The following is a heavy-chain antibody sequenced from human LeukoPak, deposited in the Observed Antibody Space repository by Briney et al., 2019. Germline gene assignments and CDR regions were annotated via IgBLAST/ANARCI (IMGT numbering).Heavy chain of an antibody. J-gene: IGHJ3*02. CDR1: GFTFSGSA. D-gene: IGHD3-10*01. CDR3: ARGLGRELDGAFDI. CDR2: IYSGGRT. V-gene: IGHV3-53*01. Sequence: PGGSLRLSCAASGFTFSGSAMSWVRQAPGKGLEWVSVIYSGGRTYYADSVKGRFTISRDNSRNTLYLQMNSLRAEDTAVYYCARGLGRELDGAFDIWGQGTMVTVSS.